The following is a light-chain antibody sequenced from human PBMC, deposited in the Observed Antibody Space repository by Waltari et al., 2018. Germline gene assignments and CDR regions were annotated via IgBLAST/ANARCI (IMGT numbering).Light chain of an antibody. J-gene: IGKJ2*02. CDR2: RAS. V-gene: IGKV1-5*03. CDR1: QNIGNS. CDR3: QQYSSFSGT. Sequence: DLQMTQSPSTLSASVGARVTFTCRAGQNIGNSLAWYQQKPGEAPKLLIFRASSLESGVPSRFSGSGSGTEFALTITSLQPDDFATYYCQQYSSFSGTFGQGTKLEIK.